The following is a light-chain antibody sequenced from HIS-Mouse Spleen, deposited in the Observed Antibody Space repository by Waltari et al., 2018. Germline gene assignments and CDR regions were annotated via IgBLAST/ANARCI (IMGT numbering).Light chain of an antibody. Sequence: QSVLTQPPSVSGAPGQRVTISCTGSSANIGAGYDVHWYQQLPGTAPKLLIYSNNQRPSGVPDRFSGSKSGTSASLAITGLQAEDEADYYCQSYDSSLSGWVFGGGTKLTVL. CDR2: SNN. CDR1: SANIGAGYD. V-gene: IGLV1-40*01. J-gene: IGLJ3*02. CDR3: QSYDSSLSGWV.